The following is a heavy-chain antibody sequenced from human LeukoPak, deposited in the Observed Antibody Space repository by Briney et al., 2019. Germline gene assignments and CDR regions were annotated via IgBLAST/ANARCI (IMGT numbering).Heavy chain of an antibody. J-gene: IGHJ4*02. Sequence: SETLSLTCTVSGGSISSYYWSWIRQPPGKGLEWIGYIYYSGSTNYNPSLKSRVTISVGTSKNQFSLKLSSVTAADTAVYYCARHIRTYYYDSSGTFDYWGQGTLVTVSS. CDR1: GGSISSYY. CDR3: ARHIRTYYYDSSGTFDY. D-gene: IGHD3-22*01. CDR2: IYYSGST. V-gene: IGHV4-59*08.